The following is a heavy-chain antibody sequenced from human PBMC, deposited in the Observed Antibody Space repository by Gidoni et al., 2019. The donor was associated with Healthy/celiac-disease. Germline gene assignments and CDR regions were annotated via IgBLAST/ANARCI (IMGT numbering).Heavy chain of an antibody. D-gene: IGHD6-19*01. CDR3: ARGRGVVQQWLGTQPTYFDY. Sequence: SWIRQPPGKGLEWIGEINHSGSTNYNPSLKSRVTISVDTSKNQFSLKLSSVTAADTAVYYCARGRGVVQQWLGTQPTYFDYWGQGTLVTVSS. CDR2: INHSGST. V-gene: IGHV4-34*01. J-gene: IGHJ4*02.